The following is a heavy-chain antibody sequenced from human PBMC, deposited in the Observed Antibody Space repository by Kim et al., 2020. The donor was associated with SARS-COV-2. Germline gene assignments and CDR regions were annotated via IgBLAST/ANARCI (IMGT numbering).Heavy chain of an antibody. Sequence: ASVKVSCKASGYTFTGYYMHWVRQAPGQGLEWMGRINPNSGGTNYAQKFQGRVTMTRDTSISTAYMELSRLRSDDTAVYYCARERIQLWLQEGDYFDYWGQGTLVTVSS. D-gene: IGHD5-18*01. CDR3: ARERIQLWLQEGDYFDY. CDR2: INPNSGGT. V-gene: IGHV1-2*06. J-gene: IGHJ4*02. CDR1: GYTFTGYY.